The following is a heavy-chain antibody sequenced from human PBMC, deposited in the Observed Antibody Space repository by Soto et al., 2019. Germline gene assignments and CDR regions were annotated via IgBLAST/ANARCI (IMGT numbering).Heavy chain of an antibody. Sequence: QVQLVESGGGVVQPGRSLRLSCAASGFTFSSYGMHWVRQAPGKGLEWVAVISYDGSNNYYADSVKGRFTISRDNSKNTLYLQMNSLRAEDTAVYYCANEVLDVVVTSSWFDPWGQGTLVTVSS. CDR3: ANEVLDVVVTSSWFDP. J-gene: IGHJ5*02. CDR1: GFTFSSYG. V-gene: IGHV3-30*18. D-gene: IGHD2-21*02. CDR2: ISYDGSNN.